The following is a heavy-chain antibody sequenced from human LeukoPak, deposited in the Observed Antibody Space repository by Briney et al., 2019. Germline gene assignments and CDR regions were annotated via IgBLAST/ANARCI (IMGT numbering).Heavy chain of an antibody. CDR3: AKDLSLAYCGGDCNEDY. CDR1: GFTFDDYA. J-gene: IGHJ4*02. Sequence: GGSLRLSCAASGFTFDDYAMHWVRQAPGKGLEWVSAISGSGGSTYYADSVKGRFTISRDNSKNTLYLQMNSLRAEDTAVYYCAKDLSLAYCGGDCNEDYWGQGTLVTVSS. D-gene: IGHD2-21*02. V-gene: IGHV3-23*01. CDR2: ISGSGGST.